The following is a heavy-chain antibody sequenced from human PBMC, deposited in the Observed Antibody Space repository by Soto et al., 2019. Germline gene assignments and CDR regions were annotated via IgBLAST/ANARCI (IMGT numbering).Heavy chain of an antibody. J-gene: IGHJ4*02. D-gene: IGHD1-1*01. V-gene: IGHV3-30*18. CDR2: ISYDGSNK. Sequence: PGGSLRLSCAASGFTFSSYGMHWVRQAPGKGLEWVAVISYDGSNKYYADSVKGRFTISRDNSKNTLYLQMNSLRAEDTAVYYCAKDLWRGATTYFDYWGQGTLVTVSS. CDR3: AKDLWRGATTYFDY. CDR1: GFTFSSYG.